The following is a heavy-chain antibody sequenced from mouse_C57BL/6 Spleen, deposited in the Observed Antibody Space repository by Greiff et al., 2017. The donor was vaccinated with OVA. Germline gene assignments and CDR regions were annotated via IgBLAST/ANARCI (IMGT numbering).Heavy chain of an antibody. D-gene: IGHD1-1*01. Sequence: QVQLQQSGPELVKPGASVKISCKASGYAFSSSWMNWVKQRPGKGLEWIGRIYPGDGDTNYNGKFKGKATLTADKSSSTAYMQLSSLTSEDSAVYVCARLDYYGDLVAYWGQGTLVTVSA. CDR2: IYPGDGDT. CDR3: ARLDYYGDLVAY. V-gene: IGHV1-82*01. CDR1: GYAFSSSW. J-gene: IGHJ3*01.